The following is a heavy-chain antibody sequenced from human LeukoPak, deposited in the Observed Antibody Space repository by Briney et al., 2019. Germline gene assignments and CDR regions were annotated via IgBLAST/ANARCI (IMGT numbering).Heavy chain of an antibody. J-gene: IGHJ4*02. CDR1: GFTFSSYS. Sequence: PGGSLRLSCAASGFTFSSYSMNWVRQAPGKGLEWVSSISSSSSYIYYADSVKGRFTISRDNAKNSLYLQMNSLRAEDTAVYYCARDCSSTSCYAVTLDYWGQGTLVTVSS. V-gene: IGHV3-21*01. D-gene: IGHD2-2*01. CDR3: ARDCSSTSCYAVTLDY. CDR2: ISSSSSYI.